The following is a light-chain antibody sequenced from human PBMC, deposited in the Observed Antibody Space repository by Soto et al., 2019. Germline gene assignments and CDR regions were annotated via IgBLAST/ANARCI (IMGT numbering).Light chain of an antibody. CDR3: QQYNDWPLT. Sequence: EIVMTQSPVTLSVSPGERVTLSCRASQSVSSNLAWYQQKPGQAPSLLIYGAFTRATGIPARFSGPGSGTEFTLTISSLQSEDFALYYCQQYNDWPLTFGQGTKVDI. CDR1: QSVSSN. V-gene: IGKV3-15*01. CDR2: GAF. J-gene: IGKJ1*01.